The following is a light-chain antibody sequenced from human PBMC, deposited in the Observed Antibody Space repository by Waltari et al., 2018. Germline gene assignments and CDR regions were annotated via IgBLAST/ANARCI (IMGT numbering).Light chain of an antibody. Sequence: QSALTQPASMSGSPGQSSTISCHGTDNDIATYNSFPWYQQHPGKVPKLIIYDVTLRPSGVSYRFSGSKSGNTASLSISALQAEDEAGYYCSSYTTRGTVVFGGGTTLTV. J-gene: IGLJ2*01. CDR3: SSYTTRGTVV. CDR1: DNDIATYNS. CDR2: DVT. V-gene: IGLV2-14*01.